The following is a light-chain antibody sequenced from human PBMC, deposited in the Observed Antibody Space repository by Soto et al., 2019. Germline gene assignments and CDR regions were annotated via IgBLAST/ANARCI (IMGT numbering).Light chain of an antibody. CDR3: QHYSLYSPWT. Sequence: DIHMTQSPSSLSVSVGDRFTITFRTSQNINAWLAWYQQRPGQAPKLLIYDASTVQSGVPSRFSGSGSGTEFTLTISSLQPDDSATYYCQHYSLYSPWTFGQGTKWIS. J-gene: IGKJ1*01. CDR1: QNINAW. CDR2: DAS. V-gene: IGKV1-5*01.